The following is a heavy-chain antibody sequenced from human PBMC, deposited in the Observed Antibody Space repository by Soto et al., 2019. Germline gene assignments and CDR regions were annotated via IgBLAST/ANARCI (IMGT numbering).Heavy chain of an antibody. CDR3: ARRLYGDYDY. D-gene: IGHD4-17*01. Sequence: QVQLVQSGAEVKMPGASVKVSCRASGYSFTTSGITWVRQAPGQGLEWMGWISTYNGNTNYAHKIQDRLILTSDTSTSTAYMELRSLRSDDTAIYDCARRLYGDYDYWGQGTLVTVSS. V-gene: IGHV1-18*01. J-gene: IGHJ4*02. CDR1: GYSFTTSG. CDR2: ISTYNGNT.